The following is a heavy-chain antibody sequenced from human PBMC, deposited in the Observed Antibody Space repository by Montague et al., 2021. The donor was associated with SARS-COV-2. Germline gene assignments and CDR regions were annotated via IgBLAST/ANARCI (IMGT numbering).Heavy chain of an antibody. CDR1: GYSISSSNW. V-gene: IGHV4-28*01. CDR3: ATGFSGYGSGWFDKPLLEVDDAGPEFDY. CDR2: IYYSGST. D-gene: IGHD6-13*01. J-gene: IGHJ4*02. Sequence: SETLSLTCAVSGYSISSSNWWCWLRQPPGKGLEWIGYIYYSGSTYYNPSLNSRATMSVDTSKNHFFLKLCSVTAVATAVYYCATGFSGYGSGWFDKPLLEVDDAGPEFDYWGQGTLVTVSS.